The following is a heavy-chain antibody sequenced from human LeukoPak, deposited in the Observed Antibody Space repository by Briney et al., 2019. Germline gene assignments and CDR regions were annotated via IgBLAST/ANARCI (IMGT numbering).Heavy chain of an antibody. D-gene: IGHD3-22*01. J-gene: IGHJ6*02. CDR1: GYTFTSDG. Sequence: GASVKVSCKTSGYTFTSDGISWVRQAPGQGLEWMGWIGTYKGNTNYAQMFQGRVTMTTDTSTSTAYMELKNLRSDDTAVYYCARPPGMVVVKTFYCMDVWGQGTTVTVSS. CDR3: ARPPGMVVVKTFYCMDV. CDR2: IGTYKGNT. V-gene: IGHV1-18*01.